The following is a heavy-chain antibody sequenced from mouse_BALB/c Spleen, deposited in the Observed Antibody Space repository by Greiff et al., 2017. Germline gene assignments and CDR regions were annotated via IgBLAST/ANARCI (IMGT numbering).Heavy chain of an antibody. J-gene: IGHJ2*01. D-gene: IGHD2-1*01. V-gene: IGHV1S137*01. CDR1: GYTFTDYA. Sequence: QVQLQQSGAELVRPGVSVKISCKGSGYTFTDYAMHWVKQSHAKSLEWIGVISTYYGDASYNQKFKGKATMTVDKSSSTAYMELARLTSEDSAIYYCARGDYGNYVDVFDYWGQGTTLTVSS. CDR2: ISTYYGDA. CDR3: ARGDYGNYVDVFDY.